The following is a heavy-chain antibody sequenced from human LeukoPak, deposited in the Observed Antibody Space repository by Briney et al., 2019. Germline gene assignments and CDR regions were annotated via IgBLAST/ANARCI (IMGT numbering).Heavy chain of an antibody. Sequence: GGSLRLSCAASGFTFSSYTMNWVRQAPGKGLEWVSSIISSGSYIYYADSVKGRFTISRDNAKNSLSLQMNSLRAEDTAVYYCARDFGGYCSSGNCYRGYLDYWGQGTLVTVSS. V-gene: IGHV3-21*03. CDR1: GFTFSSYT. D-gene: IGHD2-2*01. CDR2: IISSGSYI. CDR3: ARDFGGYCSSGNCYRGYLDY. J-gene: IGHJ4*02.